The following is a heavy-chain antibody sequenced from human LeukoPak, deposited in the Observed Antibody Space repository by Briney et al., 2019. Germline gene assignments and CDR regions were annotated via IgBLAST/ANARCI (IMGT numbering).Heavy chain of an antibody. CDR2: ISSGSGTI. V-gene: IGHV3-48*01. Sequence: GGSLRLSCAASGFTFSSYWMSWVRQAPGKGLEWISYISSGSGTIYYADSVKGRFSISRDDAKSSLYLQVNSLRVEDTAVYYCARVASAWADDYWGQGALVTVSS. J-gene: IGHJ4*02. D-gene: IGHD6-19*01. CDR1: GFTFSSYW. CDR3: ARVASAWADDY.